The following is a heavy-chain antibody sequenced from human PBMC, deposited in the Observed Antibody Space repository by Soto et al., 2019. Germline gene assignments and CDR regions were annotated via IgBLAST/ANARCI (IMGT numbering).Heavy chain of an antibody. D-gene: IGHD3-10*01. CDR3: ARSNTMVRGQYYYYYGMDV. V-gene: IGHV1-69*01. Sequence: QVQLVQSGAEVKKPGSSVKVSCKASGGTFSSYAISWVRQAPGQGLEWMGGIIPIFGTANYAQKFQGRVTITADESTSTAYMELSSLRSEDTAVYYCARSNTMVRGQYYYYYGMDVWGQGTTVTVSS. J-gene: IGHJ6*02. CDR2: IIPIFGTA. CDR1: GGTFSSYA.